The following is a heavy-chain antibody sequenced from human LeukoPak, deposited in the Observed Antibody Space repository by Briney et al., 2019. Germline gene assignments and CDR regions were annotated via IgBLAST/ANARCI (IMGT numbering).Heavy chain of an antibody. CDR1: GLTLSSHA. J-gene: IGHJ4*02. CDR3: ALSGYGDRDH. CDR2: NSASGGNA. V-gene: IGHV3-23*01. D-gene: IGHD3-22*01. Sequence: GGSLRLSCAASGLTLSSHAMSWVRQAPGKRLEWVSTNSASGGNAYYADPVKGRFTISRDNSKNMVYLQMDSLRAEDTAVYYCALSGYGDRDHWGQGTLVTVSS.